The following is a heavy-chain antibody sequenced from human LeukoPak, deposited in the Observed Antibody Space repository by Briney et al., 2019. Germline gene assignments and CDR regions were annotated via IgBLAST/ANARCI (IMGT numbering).Heavy chain of an antibody. CDR3: ASSAYSSGWYGAHFDY. V-gene: IGHV5-51*01. D-gene: IGHD6-19*01. CDR2: IYPGDSDT. CDR1: GYSFTSYW. J-gene: IGHJ4*02. Sequence: GESLKISCKGSGYSFTSYWIGWVRQMPGKGLEWMGIIYPGDSDTRYSPSFQGQVTISADKSLSSAYLQWSSLRASDTAIYYCASSAYSSGWYGAHFDYWGQGTLVTVSS.